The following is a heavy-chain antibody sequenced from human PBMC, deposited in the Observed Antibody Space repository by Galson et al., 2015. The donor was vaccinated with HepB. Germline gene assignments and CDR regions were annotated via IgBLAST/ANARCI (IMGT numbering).Heavy chain of an antibody. CDR1: GYSFTSYW. CDR2: IYPGDSDT. J-gene: IGHJ3*02. V-gene: IGHV5-51*01. D-gene: IGHD3-22*01. CDR3: ARAPSSSGYYYGAVDI. Sequence: QSGAEVTKHGESLKISCKGSGYSFTSYWIGWVSQMPGKGLEWRGIIYPGDSDTRYSPSFQGQVTISADKSISTAYLQWSSLKASDTAMYYCARAPSSSGYYYGAVDIWGQGTMVTVSS.